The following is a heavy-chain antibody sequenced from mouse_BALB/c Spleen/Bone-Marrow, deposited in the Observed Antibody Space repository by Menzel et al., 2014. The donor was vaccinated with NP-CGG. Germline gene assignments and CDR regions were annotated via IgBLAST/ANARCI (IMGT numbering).Heavy chain of an antibody. V-gene: IGHV4-1*02. D-gene: IGHD1-1*01. Sequence: EVKLVESGGGLVQPGGSLKLSCAASGLDFSRYWMSWVRQAPGKGLEWIGEINPDSSTINYTPSLKDKFIISRDNTKNTLYLQMSKVRSEDTALYYCARLNYYGNLFVWGAGTTVPVSS. CDR2: INPDSSTI. J-gene: IGHJ1*01. CDR3: ARLNYYGNLFV. CDR1: GLDFSRYW.